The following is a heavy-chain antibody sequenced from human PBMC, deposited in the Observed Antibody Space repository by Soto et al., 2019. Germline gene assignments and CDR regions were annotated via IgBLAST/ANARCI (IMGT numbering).Heavy chain of an antibody. CDR2: IYATGTT. D-gene: IGHD1-1*01. V-gene: IGHV4-4*07. J-gene: IGHJ5*02. CDR1: GASISGFY. Sequence: SETLSLTCTVSGASISGFYWSWIRKSAGKGLEWIGRIYATGTTDYNPSLKSRVMMSVDTSKKQFSLKLGSVTAADTAVYYCVRDGTKTLRDWFDPWGQGISVTVSS. CDR3: VRDGTKTLRDWFDP.